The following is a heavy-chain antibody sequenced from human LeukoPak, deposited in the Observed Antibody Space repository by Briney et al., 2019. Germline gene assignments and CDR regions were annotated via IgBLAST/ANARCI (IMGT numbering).Heavy chain of an antibody. Sequence: PSETLSLTCTVSGGSISSNCWSWIRQPPGRGLEWIGCIYASGTTNYNPSLKGRLTLSVDTSNNRFSLTVTSVTAADTAAYFCGGRGFWGQGTPVTVSS. D-gene: IGHD3-10*01. CDR3: GGRGF. J-gene: IGHJ4*02. V-gene: IGHV4-4*09. CDR2: IYASGTT. CDR1: GGSISSNC.